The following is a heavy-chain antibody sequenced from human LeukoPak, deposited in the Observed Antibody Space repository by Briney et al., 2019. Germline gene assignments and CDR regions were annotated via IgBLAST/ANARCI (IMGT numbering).Heavy chain of an antibody. Sequence: GGSLRLSCTASGLTFSTSGFNWVRQAPGKGLEWVASTGPTGSDRYHADSIKGRFTISRDNANNFLYLQMNSLRAEDTAVYYCATGKVVVVAATSLGYWGQGTLVTVSS. CDR2: TGPTGSDR. D-gene: IGHD2-15*01. V-gene: IGHV3-21*06. CDR3: ATGKVVVVAATSLGY. CDR1: GLTFSTSG. J-gene: IGHJ4*02.